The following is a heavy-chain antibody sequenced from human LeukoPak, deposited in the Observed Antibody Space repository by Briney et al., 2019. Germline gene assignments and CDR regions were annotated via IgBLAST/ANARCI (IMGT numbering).Heavy chain of an antibody. Sequence: SQTLSLTCTVSGASISSGAYYWSWIRQHPGKGLEWIGYIYDSGTTYYNPSLKSRVTIPLHTSKSQFSLKLSSVTAADTAVYFCARDRTGYFFDDWGQGTLVTVSS. J-gene: IGHJ4*02. CDR3: ARDRTGYFFDD. CDR2: IYDSGTT. CDR1: GASISSGAYY. V-gene: IGHV4-31*03.